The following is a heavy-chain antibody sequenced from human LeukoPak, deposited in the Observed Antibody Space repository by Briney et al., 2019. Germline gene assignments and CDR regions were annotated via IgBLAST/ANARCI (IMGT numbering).Heavy chain of an antibody. CDR3: AGGYSSSWYTFDP. Sequence: PGGSLRLSCAASGLTFSSYNMNWVRQAPGKGLEWVSSISSSSYIYYADSMKGRFTISRDNAKSSVYLQMNSLRAEDTAVYYCAGGYSSSWYTFDPWGQGTLVTVSS. CDR2: ISSSSYI. V-gene: IGHV3-21*01. CDR1: GLTFSSYN. D-gene: IGHD6-13*01. J-gene: IGHJ5*02.